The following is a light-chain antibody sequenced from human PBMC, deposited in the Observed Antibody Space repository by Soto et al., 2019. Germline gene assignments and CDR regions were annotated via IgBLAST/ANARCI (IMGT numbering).Light chain of an antibody. Sequence: QSVLNQPASVSGSPGQSITISLTGTSSDGGGYNYVSWYQHHPGKAPKLMICDVSNRPSGVSNRFSGSKSGNTASLTISGLQPEDEADYYCCSYTTSNTRQIVFGTGTKVTVL. V-gene: IGLV2-14*03. CDR3: CSYTTSNTRQIV. CDR2: DVS. CDR1: SSDGGGYNY. J-gene: IGLJ1*01.